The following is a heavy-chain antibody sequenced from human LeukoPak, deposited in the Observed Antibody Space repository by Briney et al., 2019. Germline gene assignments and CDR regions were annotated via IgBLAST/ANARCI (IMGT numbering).Heavy chain of an antibody. CDR3: ARDHGGYETEYYFDY. J-gene: IGHJ4*02. Sequence: ASVKVSCKVSGYSFTTYGISWVRQAPGQGFEWMGWISAYNGDTKYEQKLQGRVTLTTDASTSTAYMELRSLRSDDTAVYYCARDHGGYETEYYFDYWGQGTLVTVSS. D-gene: IGHD5-12*01. CDR2: ISAYNGDT. V-gene: IGHV1-18*01. CDR1: GYSFTTYG.